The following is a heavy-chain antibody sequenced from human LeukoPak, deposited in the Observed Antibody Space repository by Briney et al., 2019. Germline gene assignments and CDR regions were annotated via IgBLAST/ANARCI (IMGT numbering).Heavy chain of an antibody. CDR2: INNDGSTT. V-gene: IGHV3-74*01. D-gene: IGHD6-13*01. CDR1: GFTFGSSW. CDR3: AGVGQQLFFDY. Sequence: GGSLRLSCAASGFTFGSSWMHWVRQAPGKGLVWVSRINNDGSTTSYADFVKGRFTISRDNAKNTLYLQMNSLRAEDTAVYYCAGVGQQLFFDYWGQGTLDTVSS. J-gene: IGHJ4*02.